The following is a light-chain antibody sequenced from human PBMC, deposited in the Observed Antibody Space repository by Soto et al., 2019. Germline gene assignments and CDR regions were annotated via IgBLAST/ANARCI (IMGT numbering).Light chain of an antibody. CDR3: QLYGASPKYT. Sequence: EIVLTQSPGTLSLSPGQRATLSCRASQSVSSSSLAWYQQRPGQAPRLLIYGASRRATGIPDRFSGSGSGTDFTLIIRRLEPEDFAVYFCQLYGASPKYTFGQGTKLEIK. V-gene: IGKV3-20*01. CDR1: QSVSSSS. CDR2: GAS. J-gene: IGKJ2*01.